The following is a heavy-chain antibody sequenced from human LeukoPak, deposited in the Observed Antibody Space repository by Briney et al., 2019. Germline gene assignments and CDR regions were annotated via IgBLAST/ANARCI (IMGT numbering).Heavy chain of an antibody. V-gene: IGHV1-18*01. J-gene: IGHJ3*02. CDR2: ISAYNGNT. D-gene: IGHD3-10*01. Sequence: ASVKVSCKASGYTFTSYGISWVRQAPGQGLELMGRISAYNGNTNYAQKLQGRVTMTTDASTSTAYMELRSLRSDDTAVYYCARAKLFSASGGAFDTWGQGTMVTVSS. CDR3: ARAKLFSASGGAFDT. CDR1: GYTFTSYG.